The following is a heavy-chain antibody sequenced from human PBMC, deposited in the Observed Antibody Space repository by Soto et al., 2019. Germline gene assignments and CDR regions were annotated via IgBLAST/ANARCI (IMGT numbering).Heavy chain of an antibody. V-gene: IGHV3-15*07. Sequence: GGSLRLSCATSGLTFSNAWMIWVRQAPGKGLEWVGRIKSKSDGGTVDYAAPVKGRFTISRDDSKNTLYLQMNSLKTEDTAIYYCAPAPLSSDTPPGGQGTLVTVSS. CDR1: GLTFSNAW. D-gene: IGHD5-18*01. CDR3: APAPLSSDTPP. CDR2: IKSKSDGGTV. J-gene: IGHJ4*02.